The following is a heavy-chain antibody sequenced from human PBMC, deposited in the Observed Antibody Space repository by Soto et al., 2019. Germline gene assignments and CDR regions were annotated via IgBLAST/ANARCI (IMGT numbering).Heavy chain of an antibody. V-gene: IGHV1-18*01. CDR3: ASGWFGEFVYYFDY. J-gene: IGHJ4*02. Sequence: GASVNVSCKASGYTFTSYGISWVRQAPGQGLEWMGWISAYNGNTNYAQKLQGRVTMTTDTSTSTAYMELRSLGSDDTAVYYCASGWFGEFVYYFDYWGQGTLVTVSS. CDR2: ISAYNGNT. CDR1: GYTFTSYG. D-gene: IGHD3-10*01.